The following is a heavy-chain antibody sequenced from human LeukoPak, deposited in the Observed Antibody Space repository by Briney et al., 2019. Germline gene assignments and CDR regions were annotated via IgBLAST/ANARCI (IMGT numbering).Heavy chain of an antibody. J-gene: IGHJ3*02. D-gene: IGHD2-2*01. Sequence: QPGGSLRLSCAASGFTFSSYAMSWVRQAPGKGLEWVSAISGSGGSTHYADSVKGRFTISRDNPKNTLYLQMNSLRAEDTAVYYCAKPDLGYCSSTSCYVAAFDIWGQGTMVTVSS. CDR1: GFTFSSYA. V-gene: IGHV3-23*01. CDR3: AKPDLGYCSSTSCYVAAFDI. CDR2: ISGSGGST.